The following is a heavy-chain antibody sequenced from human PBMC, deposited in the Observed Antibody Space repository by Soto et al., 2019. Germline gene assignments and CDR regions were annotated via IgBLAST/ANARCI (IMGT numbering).Heavy chain of an antibody. V-gene: IGHV3-7*01. J-gene: IGHJ4*02. CDR3: VTRAAAGTSLFDY. D-gene: IGHD6-13*01. CDR1: GFTFSSYW. Sequence: GGSLRLSCAASGFTFSSYWMSWVRQAPGKGLEWVANVKQDGSEKYYVDSVKGRFTISRDNAKNSLYLQMNSLRAEDTAVYYCVTRAAAGTSLFDYWGQGTLVTVSS. CDR2: VKQDGSEK.